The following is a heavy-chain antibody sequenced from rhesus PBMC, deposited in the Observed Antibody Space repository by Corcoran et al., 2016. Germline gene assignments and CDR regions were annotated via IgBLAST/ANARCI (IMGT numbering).Heavy chain of an antibody. V-gene: IGHV4S10*01. CDR1: GGSISDNYR. J-gene: IGHJ3*01. D-gene: IGHD6-13*01. CDR2: IHGSGTST. Sequence: QVQLQESGPGVVKPSETLSLTCAVSGGSISDNYRWNWIRQPPGKGLEWIGYIHGSGTSTNYNPSLKARVTNPTDTSKNQFSRKLSSVTASDTAVYYCARDIPRIAAGRSAFDFWGQELRVTVSS. CDR3: ARDIPRIAAGRSAFDF.